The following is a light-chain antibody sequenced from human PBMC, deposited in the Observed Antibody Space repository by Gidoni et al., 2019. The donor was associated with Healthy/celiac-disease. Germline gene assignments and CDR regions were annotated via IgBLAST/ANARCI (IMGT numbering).Light chain of an antibody. CDR2: DAS. CDR1: QSVSSY. CDR3: QQRRTWIT. J-gene: IGKJ5*01. V-gene: IGKV3-11*01. Sequence: EIVLTQSPATLSLSPGERATLSCRASQSVSSYLAWYQQKPGQAPRLLIYDASNRATGIPARFSGSGCGTDFTITSSSLEPEDFAVYYCQQRRTWITFGQGTRLEIK.